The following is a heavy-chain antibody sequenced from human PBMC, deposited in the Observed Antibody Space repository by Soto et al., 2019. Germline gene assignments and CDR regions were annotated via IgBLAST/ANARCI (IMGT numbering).Heavy chain of an antibody. Sequence: PSETLSLTCTVSGGSISNYYWSWIRQPAGKGLEWIGRFYISGTTNYNPSLKSRVTMSLDTSKNQFSLNLTSVTAADTAVYFCERDKDYYGSMDVWGPGTTVSVSS. J-gene: IGHJ6*02. CDR2: FYISGTT. V-gene: IGHV4-4*07. D-gene: IGHD3-10*01. CDR3: ERDKDYYGSMDV. CDR1: GGSISNYY.